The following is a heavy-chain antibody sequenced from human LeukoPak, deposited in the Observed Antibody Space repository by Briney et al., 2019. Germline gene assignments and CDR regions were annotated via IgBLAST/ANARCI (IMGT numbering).Heavy chain of an antibody. CDR1: GGSISSGYY. V-gene: IGHV4-34*01. CDR2: INHSGST. Sequence: ASETLSLTCAVSGGSISSGYYWSWIRQPPGKGLEWIGEINHSGSTNYNPSLKSRVTISVDTSKNQFSLKLSSVTAADTAVYYCAVHGSGSPYNWFDPWGQGTLVTVSS. D-gene: IGHD3-10*01. CDR3: AVHGSGSPYNWFDP. J-gene: IGHJ5*02.